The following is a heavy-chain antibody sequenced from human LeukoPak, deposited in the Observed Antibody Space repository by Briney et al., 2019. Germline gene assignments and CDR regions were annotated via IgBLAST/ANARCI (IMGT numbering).Heavy chain of an antibody. J-gene: IGHJ4*02. CDR2: INPSGGST. D-gene: IGHD2-15*01. Sequence: ASVKVSCKASGYTFTSYYMHWVRQAPGQGLEWMGIINPSGGSTNYAQKFQGRVTMTRDTSTSTVYMELSSLRSEDTAVYYCARGVYCSGGSCYPSIDYWGQGTLVTVSS. CDR3: ARGVYCSGGSCYPSIDY. CDR1: GYTFTSYY. V-gene: IGHV1-46*01.